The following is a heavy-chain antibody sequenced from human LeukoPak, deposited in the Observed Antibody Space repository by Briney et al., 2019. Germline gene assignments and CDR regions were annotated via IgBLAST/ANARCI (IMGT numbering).Heavy chain of an antibody. Sequence: SETLSLTCTVSGGSISSGYYYWSWIRQPAGKGLDWIGRIYNSGSTNYSPSLKGRVTISIDTSKNQFSLNLSSVTAADTAVYYCAKAGRLAAAGTLDYWGQGRLVTVSS. V-gene: IGHV4-61*02. CDR2: IYNSGST. CDR3: AKAGRLAAAGTLDY. CDR1: GGSISSGYYY. J-gene: IGHJ4*02. D-gene: IGHD6-13*01.